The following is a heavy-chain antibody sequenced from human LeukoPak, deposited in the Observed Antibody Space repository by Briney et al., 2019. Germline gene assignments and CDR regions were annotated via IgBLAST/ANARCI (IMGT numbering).Heavy chain of an antibody. CDR1: GYTFTSYG. Sequence: GASVKVSCKASGYTFTSYGISWVRQAPGQGLEWMGWISAYNGNTNYAQKLQGRVTMTTDTSTSTAYMELRSLRSDDTAVYYCARDRGREYYDILTGREPDAFDIWGQGTMVTVSS. V-gene: IGHV1-18*01. CDR3: ARDRGREYYDILTGREPDAFDI. D-gene: IGHD3-9*01. CDR2: ISAYNGNT. J-gene: IGHJ3*02.